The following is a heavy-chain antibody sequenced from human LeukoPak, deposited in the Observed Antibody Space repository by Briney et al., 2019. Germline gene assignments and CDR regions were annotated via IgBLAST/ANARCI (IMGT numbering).Heavy chain of an antibody. CDR1: GGTFSSYA. V-gene: IGHV1-69*06. CDR3: AGVIRGSGSYRGPFDY. D-gene: IGHD1-26*01. CDR2: IIPIFGTA. J-gene: IGHJ4*02. Sequence: GASVKVSCKASGGTFSSYAISWVRQAPGQGLEWMGGIIPIFGTANYAQKFQGRVTITADKSTSTAYMELSSLRSEDTAVYYCAGVIRGSGSYRGPFDYWGQGTLVTVSS.